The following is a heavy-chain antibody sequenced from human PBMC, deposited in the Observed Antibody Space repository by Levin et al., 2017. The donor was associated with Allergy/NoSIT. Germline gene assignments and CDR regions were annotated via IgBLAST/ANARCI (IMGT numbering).Heavy chain of an antibody. J-gene: IGHJ2*01. CDR1: GGSISSYY. CDR2: IYYSGST. Sequence: SETLSLTCTVSGGSISSYYWSWIRQPPGKGLEWIGYIYYSGSTNYNPSLKSRVTISVDTSKNQFSLKLSSVTAADTAVYYCARVPSIAAAGSGAWYFDLWGRGTLVTVSS. V-gene: IGHV4-59*01. D-gene: IGHD6-13*01. CDR3: ARVPSIAAAGSGAWYFDL.